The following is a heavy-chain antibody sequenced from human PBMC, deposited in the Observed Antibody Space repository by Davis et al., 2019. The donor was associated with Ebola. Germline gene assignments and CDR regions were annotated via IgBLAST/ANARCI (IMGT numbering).Heavy chain of an antibody. CDR3: ARGRDIVVVIAFYYFDY. CDR2: IYSGGST. Sequence: GESLKISCAASGFTVSSNYMSWVRQAPGKGLEWVSVIYSGGSTYYADSVKGRFTISRDNAKNSLYLQMNSLRAEDTAVYYCARGRDIVVVIAFYYFDYWGQGTLVTVSS. J-gene: IGHJ4*02. CDR1: GFTVSSNY. D-gene: IGHD2-21*01. V-gene: IGHV3-53*01.